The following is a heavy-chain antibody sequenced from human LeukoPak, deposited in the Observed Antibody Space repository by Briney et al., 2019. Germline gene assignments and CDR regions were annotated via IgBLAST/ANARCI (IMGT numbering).Heavy chain of an antibody. CDR1: GFTFRSYA. Sequence: PGGSLRLSCVASGFTFRSYAMSWVRQAPGKGLEWVSVVYSGGSTYYADSVKGRFTISRDNSKNTLYFQMNSLRAEDTAVYYCAKATRNYFDYWGQGTLVTVSS. V-gene: IGHV3-23*03. D-gene: IGHD2-2*01. J-gene: IGHJ4*02. CDR3: AKATRNYFDY. CDR2: VYSGGST.